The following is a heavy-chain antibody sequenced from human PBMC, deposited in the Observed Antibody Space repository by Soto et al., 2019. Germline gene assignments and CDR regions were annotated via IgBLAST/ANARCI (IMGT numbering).Heavy chain of an antibody. CDR2: ISYDGSNK. CDR1: GFTFSSYG. CDR3: AKELACSSTSCYAYYYYYMDV. V-gene: IGHV3-30*18. Sequence: QVQLVESGGGVVQPGRSLRLSCAASGFTFSSYGMHGVRQAPGKGLEWVAVISYDGSNKYYADSVKGRFTISRDNSKNTLYLQMNSLRAEDTAVYYCAKELACSSTSCYAYYYYYMDVWGKGTTVTVSS. J-gene: IGHJ6*03. D-gene: IGHD2-2*01.